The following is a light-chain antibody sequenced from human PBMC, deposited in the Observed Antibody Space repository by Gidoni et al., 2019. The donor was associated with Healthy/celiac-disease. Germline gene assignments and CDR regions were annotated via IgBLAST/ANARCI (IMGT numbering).Light chain of an antibody. V-gene: IGLV2-11*01. Sequence: QSALTPPRSVSGSPGQSVTISCTGTSSDVGGYNYVSWYQQHPGKAPKLMIYDVSKRPSGVPDRFSGSKSGNTASLTISGLQAEDEADYYCCSYAGSSYVVFGGGTKLTVL. CDR3: CSYAGSSYVV. J-gene: IGLJ2*01. CDR2: DVS. CDR1: SSDVGGYNY.